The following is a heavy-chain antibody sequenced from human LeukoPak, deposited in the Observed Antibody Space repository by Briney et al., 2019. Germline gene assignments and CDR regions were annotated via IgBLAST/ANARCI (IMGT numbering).Heavy chain of an antibody. CDR1: GFTFSSYG. Sequence: PGGSLRLSCAASGFTFSSYGMHWVRQAPGKGLEWVAVISYDGSNKYYADSVKGRFTISRDNSKNTLYLQMNSLRAEDTAVYYCAKDRSYYYGSGPPDWYFDYWGQGTLVTVSS. V-gene: IGHV3-30*18. J-gene: IGHJ4*02. CDR3: AKDRSYYYGSGPPDWYFDY. D-gene: IGHD3-10*01. CDR2: ISYDGSNK.